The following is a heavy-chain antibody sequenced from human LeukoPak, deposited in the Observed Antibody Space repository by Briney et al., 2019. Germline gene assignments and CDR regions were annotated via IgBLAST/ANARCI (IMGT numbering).Heavy chain of an antibody. J-gene: IGHJ4*02. CDR3: ARGTRGYCSGGSCYSRLDY. CDR2: INPNSGST. Sequence: ASVKVSCKASGYTFTGYYMHWVRQAPGQGLEWMGWINPNSGSTNYAQKFQGRVTMTRDTSINTAYMELSRLRSEDTAVYYCARGTRGYCSGGSCYSRLDYWGQGTLVTVSS. CDR1: GYTFTGYY. D-gene: IGHD2-15*01. V-gene: IGHV1-2*02.